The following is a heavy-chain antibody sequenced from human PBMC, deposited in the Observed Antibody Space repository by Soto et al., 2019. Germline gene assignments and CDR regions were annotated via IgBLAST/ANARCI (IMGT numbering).Heavy chain of an antibody. CDR3: ARDQGITTFGVYSMYYYGMDV. V-gene: IGHV1-18*01. CDR1: GYTFTSYG. Sequence: ASVKVSCKASGYTFTSYGISWVRQAPGQGLEWMGWISTDNGNTNYAQHLQGRVSMTTDTSTSTAYMDLRSLGSDDTAVYYCARDQGITTFGVYSMYYYGMDVWGQGTTVTVSS. J-gene: IGHJ6*02. D-gene: IGHD3-3*01. CDR2: ISTDNGNT.